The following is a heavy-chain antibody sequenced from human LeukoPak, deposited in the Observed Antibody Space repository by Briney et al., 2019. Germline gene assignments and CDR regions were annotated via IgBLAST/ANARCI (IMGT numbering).Heavy chain of an antibody. J-gene: IGHJ4*02. D-gene: IGHD1-1*01. Sequence: GASVKVSCKTSRYTFSTYGVTWVRPAPGQGLRWMGWSSGHTGNTKYAENFQGRISLTTDTSATTAYMELRSLASDDTAVYYCARDLSSGGWTLEFDYWGQGSLVTVAS. CDR3: ARDLSSGGWTLEFDY. CDR1: RYTFSTYG. V-gene: IGHV1-18*01. CDR2: SSGHTGNT.